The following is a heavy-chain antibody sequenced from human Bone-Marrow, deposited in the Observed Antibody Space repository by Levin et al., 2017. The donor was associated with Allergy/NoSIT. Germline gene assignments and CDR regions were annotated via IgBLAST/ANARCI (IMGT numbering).Heavy chain of an antibody. CDR3: AKSTGI. D-gene: IGHD1-1*01. Sequence: GESLKISCAASGFSVSSHFMSWVRQAPGKGLEWVSVMYTRGTTFYADSVKGRFTISRDNSKNMVYLQMNTLRVEDTAVYYCAKSTGIWGRGTLVTVSS. V-gene: IGHV3-53*01. CDR2: MYTRGTT. J-gene: IGHJ4*02. CDR1: GFSVSSHF.